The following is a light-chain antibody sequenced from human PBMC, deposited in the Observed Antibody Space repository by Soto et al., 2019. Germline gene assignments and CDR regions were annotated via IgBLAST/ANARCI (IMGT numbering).Light chain of an antibody. Sequence: QSALTQPASVSGSPGQSITISCTGASSDVGIYNCVSWYQQHPGRAPKLMIYDVSNRPSGVSNRFSGSKSGNTASLTISGLQAEDEADYYRISYTASSSLGVFGGGTKVTVL. CDR1: SSDVGIYNC. CDR2: DVS. J-gene: IGLJ2*01. V-gene: IGLV2-14*01. CDR3: ISYTASSSLGV.